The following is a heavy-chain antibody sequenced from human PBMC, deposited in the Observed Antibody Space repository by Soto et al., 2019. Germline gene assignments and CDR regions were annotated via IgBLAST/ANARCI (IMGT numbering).Heavy chain of an antibody. J-gene: IGHJ4*02. CDR3: VRGGVGGLFHX. CDR2: ISPGSRYP. D-gene: IGHD3-3*01. Sequence: GGSLRLSCAGSGFTFGDCYMSWIRQAPGKGLEWLSYISPGSRYPAYADSVKGRFTISRDNAKRSLYLQMMSLTAEDTAIYYCVRGGVGGLFHXWGQVTMFTVSX. V-gene: IGHV3-11*06. CDR1: GFTFGDCY.